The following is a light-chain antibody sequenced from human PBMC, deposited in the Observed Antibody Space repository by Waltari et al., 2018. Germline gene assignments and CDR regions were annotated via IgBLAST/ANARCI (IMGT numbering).Light chain of an antibody. J-gene: IGKJ1*01. CDR3: QHYYDNPPWT. CDR1: QNIYSN. CDR2: AAS. Sequence: IQMTQSPSALSASVGDRVTISCRASQNIYSNLAWYQQKPGKAPKLLIYAASSLQSGIPSRFSGSGSGTDFTLTISSLQPEDSAAYYCQHYYDNPPWTFGQGTKVEIK. V-gene: IGKV1-6*01.